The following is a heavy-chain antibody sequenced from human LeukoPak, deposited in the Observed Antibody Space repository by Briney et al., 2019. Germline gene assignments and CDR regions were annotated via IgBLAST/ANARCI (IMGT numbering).Heavy chain of an antibody. J-gene: IGHJ4*02. CDR1: GGSFSGYY. D-gene: IGHD6-13*01. Sequence: PSETLSLTCAVYGGSFSGYYWGGIRQPPGKGLEWIGSIYYSGSTYYNPSLKSRVTISVDTSKNQFSLKLSSVTAADTAVYYCARVSPQLDSFDYWGQGTLVTVSS. CDR2: IYYSGST. CDR3: ARVSPQLDSFDY. V-gene: IGHV4-34*01.